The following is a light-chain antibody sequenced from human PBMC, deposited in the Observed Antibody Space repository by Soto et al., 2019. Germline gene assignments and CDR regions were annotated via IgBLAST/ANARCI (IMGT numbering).Light chain of an antibody. CDR2: DAS. CDR1: QSVSSY. Sequence: EIVLTQSPATLSLSPGERATLSCRASQSVSSYLAWYQQKPGQAPRLLIYDASNRATGIPARFSGSGSGTDFTLNINSLEPEDFAVYYCQQRSNWLLTFGGGTKVEIK. CDR3: QQRSNWLLT. V-gene: IGKV3-11*01. J-gene: IGKJ4*01.